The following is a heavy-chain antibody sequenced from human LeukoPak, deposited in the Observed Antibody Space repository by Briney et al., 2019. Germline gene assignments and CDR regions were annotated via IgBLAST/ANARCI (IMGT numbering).Heavy chain of an antibody. J-gene: IGHJ3*02. CDR2: INHSGST. Sequence: PSETLSLTCAVYGGSFSGYYWSWIRQPPGKGLEWIGEINHSGSTNYNPSLKSRVTISVDTSKNQFSLKLSSVTAADTAVYYCARRPPWWQDPGITSDIWGQGTMVTVSS. CDR1: GGSFSGYY. CDR3: ARRPPWWQDPGITSDI. V-gene: IGHV4-34*01. D-gene: IGHD2-15*01.